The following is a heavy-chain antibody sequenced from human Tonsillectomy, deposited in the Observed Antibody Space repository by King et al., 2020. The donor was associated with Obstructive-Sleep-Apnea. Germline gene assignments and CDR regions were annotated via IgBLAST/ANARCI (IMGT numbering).Heavy chain of an antibody. J-gene: IGHJ4*02. CDR2: IGNAGDT. Sequence: VQLVESGGGLVQPGGSLRLSCAASGFTFSSYDMHWVRQATGKGLEWVSAIGNAGDTYYPGSVKGRFTISRENAKNSLYLQMNSLRAGDTAVYYCARARGGYSGYDYSYYFDYWGQGTLVTVSS. V-gene: IGHV3-13*01. CDR3: ARARGGYSGYDYSYYFDY. CDR1: GFTFSSYD. D-gene: IGHD5-12*01.